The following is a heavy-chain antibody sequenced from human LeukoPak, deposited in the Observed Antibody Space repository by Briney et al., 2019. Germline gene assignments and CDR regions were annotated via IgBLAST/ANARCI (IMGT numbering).Heavy chain of an antibody. CDR2: IYHSGST. D-gene: IGHD3-3*01. CDR1: GYSISSGYY. V-gene: IGHV4-38-2*01. CDR3: AALFTIFGVVSSDAFDI. J-gene: IGHJ3*02. Sequence: SETLSLTCAVSGYSISSGYYWGWIRQPPGKGLEWIGSIYHSGSTYYNPSLKSRVTISVDTSKNQFSLKLSSVTAADTAVYYCAALFTIFGVVSSDAFDIWGQGTMVTVSS.